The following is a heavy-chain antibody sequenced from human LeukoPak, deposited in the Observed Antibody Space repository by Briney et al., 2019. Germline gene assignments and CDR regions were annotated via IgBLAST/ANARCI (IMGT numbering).Heavy chain of an antibody. J-gene: IGHJ3*02. CDR1: GYSFTSYW. D-gene: IGHD1-26*01. CDR3: ARHRRGGSYPRGDAFDI. Sequence: SGESLKISCKGSGYSFTSYWIGWVRQMPGEGLEWMGIIYPGDSDTRYSPSFQGQVTISADKSISTAYLQWSSLKASDTAMYYCARHRRGGSYPRGDAFDIWGQGTMVTVSS. V-gene: IGHV5-51*01. CDR2: IYPGDSDT.